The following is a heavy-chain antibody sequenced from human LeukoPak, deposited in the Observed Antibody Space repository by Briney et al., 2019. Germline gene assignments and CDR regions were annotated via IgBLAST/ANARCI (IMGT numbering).Heavy chain of an antibody. Sequence: ASVKVSCKASGGTFSSYAISWVRQAPGQGLEWMGWISAYNGNTNYAQKLQGRVTMTTDTSTSTAYMELRSLRSDDTAVYYCARDVTFVVPAPYGMDVWGQGTTVTVSS. CDR2: ISAYNGNT. V-gene: IGHV1-18*01. D-gene: IGHD2-2*01. J-gene: IGHJ6*02. CDR3: ARDVTFVVPAPYGMDV. CDR1: GGTFSSYA.